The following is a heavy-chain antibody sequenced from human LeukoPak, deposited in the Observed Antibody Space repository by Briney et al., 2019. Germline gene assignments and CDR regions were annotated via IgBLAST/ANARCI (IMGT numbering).Heavy chain of an antibody. CDR1: GYTFTSYA. Sequence: GASVKVSCKASGYTFTSYAVHWVRQAPGQRLECMGWIYAGNGNTEYSQKFQGRVTITRDTSASTAYMELSSLRSEDTAVYYFARGHSGYIDYWGQGTLVTVSS. V-gene: IGHV1-3*01. CDR2: IYAGNGNT. J-gene: IGHJ4*02. D-gene: IGHD5-12*01. CDR3: ARGHSGYIDY.